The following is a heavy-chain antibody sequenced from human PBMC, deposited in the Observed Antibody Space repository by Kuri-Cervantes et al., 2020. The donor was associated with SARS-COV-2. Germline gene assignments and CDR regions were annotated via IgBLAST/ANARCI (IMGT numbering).Heavy chain of an antibody. CDR2: VRGKANNYAT. CDR3: TSNDFWSGYYHDY. V-gene: IGHV3-73*01. Sequence: GESLKISCEVSGFLLSASAIHWVRQGSGKGLEWVGRVRGKANNYATAYAASVKGRFTISRDDSKNVAYLQMNSLKTEDTAVYYCTSNDFWSGYYHDYWGQGTLVTVSS. D-gene: IGHD3-3*01. J-gene: IGHJ4*02. CDR1: GFLLSASA.